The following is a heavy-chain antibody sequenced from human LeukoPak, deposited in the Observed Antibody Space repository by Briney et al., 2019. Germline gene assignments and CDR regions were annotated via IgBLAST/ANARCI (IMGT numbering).Heavy chain of an antibody. Sequence: GGSLRLSCAASGFTFSSYWMSWVRQAPGKGLEWVANIKQDGSEKYYVDSVKGRFTISRDNAKNSLYLQMNSLSAADTAVYYCARGIPGYFGTSGYYYEYWGQGTLVTVSS. J-gene: IGHJ4*02. CDR2: IKQDGSEK. CDR3: ARGIPGYFGTSGYYYEY. D-gene: IGHD3-22*01. V-gene: IGHV3-7*03. CDR1: GFTFSSYW.